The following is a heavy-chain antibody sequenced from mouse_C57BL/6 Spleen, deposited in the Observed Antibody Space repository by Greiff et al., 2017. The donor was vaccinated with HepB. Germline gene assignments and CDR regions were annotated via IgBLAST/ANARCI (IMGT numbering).Heavy chain of an antibody. CDR2: ISYDGSN. CDR1: GYSITSGYY. CDR3: ARVGYGYDNYAMDY. Sequence: EVQRVESGPGLVKPSQSLSLTCSVTGYSITSGYYWNWIRQFPGNKLEWMGYISYDGSNNYNPSLKNRISITRDTSKNQFFLKLNSVTTEDTATYYCARVGYGYDNYAMDYWGQGTSVTVSS. J-gene: IGHJ4*01. V-gene: IGHV3-6*01. D-gene: IGHD2-2*01.